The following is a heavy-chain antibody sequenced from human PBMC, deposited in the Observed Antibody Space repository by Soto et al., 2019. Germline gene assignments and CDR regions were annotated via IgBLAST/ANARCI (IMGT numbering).Heavy chain of an antibody. CDR2: IYSGGST. V-gene: IGHV3-53*01. CDR1: GFTVSSNY. Sequence: GGSLRLSCAASGFTVSSNYMSWVRQAPGKGLEWVSVIYSGGSTYYADSVKGRFTISRHNSKNTLYLQMNSLRAEDTAVYYCARDSETGYSSGWFGYWGQGTLVTVSS. D-gene: IGHD6-19*01. CDR3: ARDSETGYSSGWFGY. J-gene: IGHJ4*02.